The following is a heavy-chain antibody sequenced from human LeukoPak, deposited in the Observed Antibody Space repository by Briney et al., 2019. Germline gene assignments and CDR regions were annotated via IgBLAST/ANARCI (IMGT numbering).Heavy chain of an antibody. V-gene: IGHV1-8*03. D-gene: IGHD3-22*01. Sequence: ASVKVSCKASGYTFTSYDINWVRQATGQGLEWMGWMNPNSGNTGYAQKFQGRVTITRNTSISTAYMELSSLRSEDTAVYYCARVTTYYYDRIDDYWGQGTLVTVSS. CDR3: ARVTTYYYDRIDDY. J-gene: IGHJ4*02. CDR2: MNPNSGNT. CDR1: GYTFTSYD.